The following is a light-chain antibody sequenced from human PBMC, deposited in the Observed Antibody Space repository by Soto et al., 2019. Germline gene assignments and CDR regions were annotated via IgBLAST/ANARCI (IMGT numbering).Light chain of an antibody. CDR3: QNYNRAPRT. Sequence: IRMTQSPSSLSASTGDRVTITCRASQGISNDLAWYQQKPGKVPKLLIYAASTLESGVPSRFSGRGSGTDFALTISSLQPEDVATYYCQNYNRAPRTFGQGTKVDIK. J-gene: IGKJ1*01. CDR2: AAS. CDR1: QGISND. V-gene: IGKV1-27*01.